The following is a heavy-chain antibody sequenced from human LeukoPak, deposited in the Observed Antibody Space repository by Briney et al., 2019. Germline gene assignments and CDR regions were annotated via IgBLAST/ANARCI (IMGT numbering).Heavy chain of an antibody. CDR2: IYWDDDK. J-gene: IGHJ1*01. V-gene: IGHV2-5*02. Sequence: SGPTLVNPTQTLTLTCTFSGFSLSTSGMGVGWIRQPPGKALEWLALIYWDDDKRYSSSLKSRLTITKDTSKNQVVLTMTNMDPVDTATYYCAHKVEVGVNTRYFQHWGQGTLVTVSS. D-gene: IGHD1-26*01. CDR3: AHKVEVGVNTRYFQH. CDR1: GFSLSTSGMG.